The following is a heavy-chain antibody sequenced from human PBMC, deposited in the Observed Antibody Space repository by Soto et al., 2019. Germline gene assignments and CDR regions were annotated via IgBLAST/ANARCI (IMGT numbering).Heavy chain of an antibody. Sequence: RLSCAACGFTFSSYAMNWVRQAPGKGLEWVSAISGSGSSTYYADSVKGRFTISRDKSKNTLYLQMNSLRAEDTAVYYCAKVQSGSSPLNYYGLDVWGQGTTVTVS. CDR2: ISGSGSST. CDR1: GFTFSSYA. D-gene: IGHD6-13*01. CDR3: AKVQSGSSPLNYYGLDV. V-gene: IGHV3-23*01. J-gene: IGHJ6*02.